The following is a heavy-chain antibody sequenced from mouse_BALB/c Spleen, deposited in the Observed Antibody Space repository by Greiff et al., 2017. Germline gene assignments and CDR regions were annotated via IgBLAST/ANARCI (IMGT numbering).Heavy chain of an antibody. CDR2: INPNNGGT. Sequence: EVQLQESGAELAKPGASVKMSCKASGYTFTDYNMDWVKQSHGKSLEWIGDINPNNGGTIYNQKFKGKATLTVDKSSSTAYMELRSLTSEDTAVYYCARKDRVWYLDVWGAGTTVTVSS. CDR1: GYTFTDYN. V-gene: IGHV1-18*01. J-gene: IGHJ1*01. CDR3: ARKDRVWYLDV. D-gene: IGHD5-1*01.